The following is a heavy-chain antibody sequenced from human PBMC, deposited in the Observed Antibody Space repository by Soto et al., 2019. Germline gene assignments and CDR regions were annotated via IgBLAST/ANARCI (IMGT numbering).Heavy chain of an antibody. CDR2: ISCDGSNK. V-gene: IGHV3-30-3*01. J-gene: IGHJ1*01. Sequence: GGSLRLSCAASGFTFSSYAMHWVRQAPGKGLEWVAVISCDGSNKYYADSVKGRFTISRDNSKNTLYLQMNSMRAEDTAVYYCARDRVSIVVVPAANSAYFQHWGQGTLVTVSS. CDR3: ARDRVSIVVVPAANSAYFQH. CDR1: GFTFSSYA. D-gene: IGHD2-2*01.